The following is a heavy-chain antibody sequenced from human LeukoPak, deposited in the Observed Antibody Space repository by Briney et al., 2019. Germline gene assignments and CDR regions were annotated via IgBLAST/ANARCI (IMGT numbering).Heavy chain of an antibody. Sequence: SETLSLTCTVSGGSISSYYWSWIRQPPGKGLEWIWYIYYSGSTNYNPSLKSRVTISVDTSKNQFSLKLSSVTAADTAVYYCARDLAVAGTGDHWFDPWGQGTLVTVSS. D-gene: IGHD6-19*01. J-gene: IGHJ5*02. V-gene: IGHV4-59*01. CDR1: GGSISSYY. CDR2: IYYSGST. CDR3: ARDLAVAGTGDHWFDP.